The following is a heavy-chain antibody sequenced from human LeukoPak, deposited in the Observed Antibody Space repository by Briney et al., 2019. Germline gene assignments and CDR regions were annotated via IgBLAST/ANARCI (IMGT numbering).Heavy chain of an antibody. CDR2: IYYSGST. CDR1: GGSISSYY. CDR3: ARYLRVGWFGESHYYMDV. J-gene: IGHJ6*03. D-gene: IGHD3-10*01. Sequence: SETLSLTCTVSGGSISSYYWSWIRQPPGKGLEWIGYIYYSGSTNYNPSLKSRVTISVDTSKNQFSLKLSSVTAADTAVYYCARYLRVGWFGESHYYMDVWGKGTTVTISS. V-gene: IGHV4-59*12.